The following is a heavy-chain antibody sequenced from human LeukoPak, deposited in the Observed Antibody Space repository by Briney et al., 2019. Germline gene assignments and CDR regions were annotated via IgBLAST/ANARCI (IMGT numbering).Heavy chain of an antibody. CDR3: AREGVPEWYSSSWNAFDI. CDR2: IKQDGSEK. D-gene: IGHD6-13*01. Sequence: GGSLRLSCAASGFTFSSYAMHWVRQAPGKGLEWVANIKQDGSEKYYVDSVKGRFTISRDNAKNSLYLQMNSLRAEDTAVYYCAREGVPEWYSSSWNAFDIWGQGTMVTVSS. J-gene: IGHJ3*02. V-gene: IGHV3-7*01. CDR1: GFTFSSYA.